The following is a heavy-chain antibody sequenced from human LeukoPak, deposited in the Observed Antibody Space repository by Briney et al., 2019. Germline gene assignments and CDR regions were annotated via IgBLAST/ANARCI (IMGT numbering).Heavy chain of an antibody. CDR2: ISYDGSNK. J-gene: IGHJ4*02. V-gene: IGHV3-30*18. D-gene: IGHD3-10*01. CDR3: AKDHYYGSGSPNY. CDR1: GFTFINYD. Sequence: GGSLRLSCAASGFTFINYDMHWVRQAPGKGLEWVAIISYDGSNKYYGDSVKGRFTISRDNSKNTLYLQMNSLRAEDTAVYYCAKDHYYGSGSPNYWGLGTLVTVSS.